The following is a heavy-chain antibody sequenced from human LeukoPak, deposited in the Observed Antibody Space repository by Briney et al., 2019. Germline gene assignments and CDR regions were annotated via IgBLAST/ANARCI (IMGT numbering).Heavy chain of an antibody. J-gene: IGHJ4*02. CDR1: GGSFPSSSYY. CDR2: IYYSGST. CDR3: ARGATTAGLRFDF. Sequence: PSETLSLTCIVSGGSFPSSSYYWGWIRQPPGKGLEWIASIYYSGSTYYKSSLKSRVTISLDTSKNQFSLTLTSVTAADTAVYYCARGATTAGLRFDFWGQGTLVTVSS. D-gene: IGHD6-13*01. V-gene: IGHV4-39*07.